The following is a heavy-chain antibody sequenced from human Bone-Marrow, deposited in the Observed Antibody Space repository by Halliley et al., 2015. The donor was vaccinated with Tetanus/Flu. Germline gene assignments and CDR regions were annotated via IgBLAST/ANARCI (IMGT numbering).Heavy chain of an antibody. CDR3: ARHYRHWLFDY. Sequence: LRLSCTVSGVSLTSSGYYWGWIRQPPGKGLEWIGSLYYSGSTYYNPSLKSRASISVDTSKNHLSLNLNSVTAADTAVYYCARHYRHWLFDYWGQGTLVTVSS. V-gene: IGHV4-39*01. J-gene: IGHJ4*02. CDR2: LYYSGST. CDR1: GVSLTSSGYY. D-gene: IGHD3-16*02.